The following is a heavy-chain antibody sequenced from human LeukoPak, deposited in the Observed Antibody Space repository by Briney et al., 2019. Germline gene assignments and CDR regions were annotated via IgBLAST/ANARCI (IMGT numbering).Heavy chain of an antibody. J-gene: IGHJ4*02. CDR2: IYYSGST. CDR3: ARVSGYDWESFYDH. CDR1: GGSISSYY. V-gene: IGHV4-59*01. D-gene: IGHD5-12*01. Sequence: SETLSLTCTVSGGSISSYYWSWIRQPPGKGLEWIGYIYYSGSTNYNPSLKSRVTISVDTSKNQFSLKLSSVTAADTAVYYCARVSGYDWESFYDHWGQGTLVTVSS.